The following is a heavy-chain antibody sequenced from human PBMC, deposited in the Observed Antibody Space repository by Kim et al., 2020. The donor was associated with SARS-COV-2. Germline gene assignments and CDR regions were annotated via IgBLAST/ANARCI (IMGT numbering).Heavy chain of an antibody. J-gene: IGHJ4*02. CDR3: VRDDYGDYGETH. D-gene: IGHD4-17*01. V-gene: IGHV3-30*04. CDR1: GFTFSSYA. Sequence: GGSLRLSCAASGFTFSSYAMHWVRQAPGKGLEWVAVISYDGSNKYYADSVKGRFTISRDNSKNTLYLQMNSLRAEDTAVYYCVRDDYGDYGETHWGQGTLVTVSS. CDR2: ISYDGSNK.